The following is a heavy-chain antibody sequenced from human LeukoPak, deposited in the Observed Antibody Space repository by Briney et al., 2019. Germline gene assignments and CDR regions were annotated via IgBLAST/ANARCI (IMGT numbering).Heavy chain of an antibody. V-gene: IGHV1-69*04. CDR1: GGTFSSYA. J-gene: IGHJ4*02. CDR3: ARGGPLGVVTHHFDF. Sequence: GASVKVSCKASGGTFSSYAISWVRQAPGQGLGWMGRIIPVLNIANYAQKFQGRVTITADKSTSTAYMELSSLRSEDTAVYYCARGGPLGVVTHHFDFWGQGTLVTVSS. CDR2: IIPVLNIA. D-gene: IGHD3-3*01.